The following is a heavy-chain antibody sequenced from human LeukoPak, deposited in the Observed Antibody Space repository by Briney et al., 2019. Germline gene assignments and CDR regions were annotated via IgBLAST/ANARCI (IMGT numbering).Heavy chain of an antibody. J-gene: IGHJ4*02. CDR1: GYSISSGYY. CDR3: AREDYGDYVV. CDR2: IYTSGST. Sequence: SETLSLTCTVSGYSISSGYYWGWIRQPPGKGLEWIGRIYTSGSTNYNPSLKSRVTISVDTSKNQFSLKLSSVTAADTAVYYCAREDYGDYVVWGQGTLVTVSS. V-gene: IGHV4-38-2*02. D-gene: IGHD4-17*01.